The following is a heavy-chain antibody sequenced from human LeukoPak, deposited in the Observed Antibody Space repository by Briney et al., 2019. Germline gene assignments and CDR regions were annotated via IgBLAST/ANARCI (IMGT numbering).Heavy chain of an antibody. CDR1: GLTFSSYW. V-gene: IGHV3-7*01. Sequence: GGSLRLSCAASGLTFSSYWMSWVRQAPGKGLEWVANIKQDGSEKYYVDSVKGRFTISRDNAKNSLYLQVNSLRAEDTAVYYCARDLSSSWPLNDAFDIWGQGTMVTVSS. CDR2: IKQDGSEK. D-gene: IGHD6-13*01. CDR3: ARDLSSSWPLNDAFDI. J-gene: IGHJ3*02.